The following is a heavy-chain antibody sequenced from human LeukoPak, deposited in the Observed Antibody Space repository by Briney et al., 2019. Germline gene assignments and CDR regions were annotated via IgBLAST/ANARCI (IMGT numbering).Heavy chain of an antibody. CDR1: GFTVSSNY. CDR2: IYSGGST. CDR3: ASALFYGDYYFDY. J-gene: IGHJ4*02. Sequence: PGGSLRLSCAASGFTVSSNYMSWVRQAPGKGLEWVSVIYSGGSTYYADSVKGRFTISRDNSKNTLYLQMNSLRAEDTAVYYCASALFYGDYYFDYWGQGTLVTVSS. D-gene: IGHD4-17*01. V-gene: IGHV3-66*01.